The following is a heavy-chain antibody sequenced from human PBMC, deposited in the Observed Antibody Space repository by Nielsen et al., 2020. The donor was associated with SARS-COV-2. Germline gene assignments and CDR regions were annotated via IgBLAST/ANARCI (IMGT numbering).Heavy chain of an antibody. CDR3: ARTHDYYDSSRLDY. D-gene: IGHD3-22*01. V-gene: IGHV4-38-2*02. CDR1: GYSISSGYY. Sequence: GSLRLSCTVSGYSISSGYYWGWIRQPPGKGLEWIGSIYHSGSTYYNPSLKSRVTMSVDTSKNQFSLKLSSVTAVDTAVYYCARTHDYYDSSRLDYWGQGTLVTVSS. CDR2: IYHSGST. J-gene: IGHJ4*02.